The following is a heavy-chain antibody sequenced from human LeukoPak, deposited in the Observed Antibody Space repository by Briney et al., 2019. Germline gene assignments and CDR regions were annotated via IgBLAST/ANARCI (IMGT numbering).Heavy chain of an antibody. CDR3: ARAVNYYDSSGYTDY. V-gene: IGHV1-2*02. D-gene: IGHD3-22*01. J-gene: IGHJ4*02. CDR2: INPNSGGT. CDR1: GYTFTGYY. Sequence: ASVKVSCKASGYTFTGYYMHWVRQAPGQGLEWMGWINPNSGGTNYQGRVTMTRATSISAAYMELSRLRSDDTAVYYCARAVNYYDSSGYTDYWGQGTLVTVSS.